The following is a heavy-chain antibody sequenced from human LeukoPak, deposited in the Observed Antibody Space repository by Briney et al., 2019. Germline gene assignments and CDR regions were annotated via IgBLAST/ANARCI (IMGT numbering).Heavy chain of an antibody. J-gene: IGHJ3*02. CDR2: IYSGGST. V-gene: IGHV3-53*01. CDR1: GFTVSSNY. CDR3: ARTAGYDSSGYVHDAFDI. D-gene: IGHD3-22*01. Sequence: SGGSLRLSCAASGFTVSSNYMSWVRQAPGKGLEWVSVIYSGGSTYYADSVKGRFTISRDNSKNTLYLQMNSLRAEDTAVYYCARTAGYDSSGYVHDAFDIWAQGTMVAVSS.